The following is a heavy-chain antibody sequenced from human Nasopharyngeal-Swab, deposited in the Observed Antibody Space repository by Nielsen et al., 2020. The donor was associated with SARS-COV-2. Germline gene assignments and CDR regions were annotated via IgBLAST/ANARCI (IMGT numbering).Heavy chain of an antibody. Sequence: VRQAPGKGVEWVAVIWYDGSNKYYADSVKGRFTISRDNSKNTLYLQMNSLRAEDTAVYYCARGDYDFWSGYTRYFDYWGQGTLVTVSS. J-gene: IGHJ4*02. D-gene: IGHD3-3*01. CDR3: ARGDYDFWSGYTRYFDY. CDR2: IWYDGSNK. V-gene: IGHV3-33*01.